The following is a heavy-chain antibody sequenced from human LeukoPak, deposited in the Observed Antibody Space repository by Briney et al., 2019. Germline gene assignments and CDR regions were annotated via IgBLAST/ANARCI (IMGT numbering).Heavy chain of an antibody. CDR2: IYPGDSDT. V-gene: IGHV5-51*01. D-gene: IGHD3-3*01. J-gene: IGHJ4*02. Sequence: ESLKISCKGSGYSFTSYWIGWVRQMPGKGLEWMGIIYPGDSDTRYSPSFQGQVTISADKSNSTAYLQWSSLTASHTAMYYCARGLRPPYYDFWSGSYYFDYWGQGTLVTVSS. CDR1: GYSFTSYW. CDR3: ARGLRPPYYDFWSGSYYFDY.